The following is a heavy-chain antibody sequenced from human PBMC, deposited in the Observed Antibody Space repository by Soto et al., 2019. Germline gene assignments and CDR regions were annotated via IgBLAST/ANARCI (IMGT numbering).Heavy chain of an antibody. D-gene: IGHD3-10*01. Sequence: GASVKVSCKASGYTFTGYYMHWVRQAPGQGLEWMGWINPNSGGTNYAQKFQGWVTMTRDTSISTAYMELSRLRSDDTAVYFCARSVPPLWFGEKDYYGMDVWGQGTTVTVSS. J-gene: IGHJ6*02. CDR3: ARSVPPLWFGEKDYYGMDV. V-gene: IGHV1-2*04. CDR2: INPNSGGT. CDR1: GYTFTGYY.